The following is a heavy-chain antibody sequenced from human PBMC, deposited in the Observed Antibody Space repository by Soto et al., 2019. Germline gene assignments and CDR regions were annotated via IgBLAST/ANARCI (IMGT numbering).Heavy chain of an antibody. CDR2: IWYDGSNK. V-gene: IGHV3-33*01. CDR1: GFTFSSYG. D-gene: IGHD3-16*01. Sequence: GGSLRLSCAASGFTFSSYGMHWVRQAPGKGLEWVAVIWYDGSNKYYADSVKGRFTISRDNSKNTLYLQMNSLRAEDTAVYYCARNRNSLGYYYYGMDVWGQGTTVTVSS. J-gene: IGHJ6*02. CDR3: ARNRNSLGYYYYGMDV.